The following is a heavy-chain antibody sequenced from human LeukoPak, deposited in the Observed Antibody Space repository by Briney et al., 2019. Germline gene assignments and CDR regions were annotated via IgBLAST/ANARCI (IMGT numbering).Heavy chain of an antibody. CDR3: AREGGFYRPLDY. CDR2: VHLDGRT. J-gene: IGHJ4*02. V-gene: IGHV4-4*02. Sequence: ETLSLTCGVSGGSVSSTNWWTWIRQPPGKGLEWIGEVHLDGRTNFNPSLKSRLTMSVDLSENHVSLKLTSVTAADTAVYYCAREGGFYRPLDYSGQGTLVTVSS. CDR1: GGSVSSTNW. D-gene: IGHD6-25*01.